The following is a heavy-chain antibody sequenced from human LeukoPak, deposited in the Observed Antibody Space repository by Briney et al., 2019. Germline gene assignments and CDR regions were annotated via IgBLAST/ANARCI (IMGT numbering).Heavy chain of an antibody. J-gene: IGHJ4*02. D-gene: IGHD6-19*01. CDR2: ISAYNGNT. V-gene: IGHV1-18*01. CDR1: GYTFTNYG. Sequence: ASVKVSCKASGYTFTNYGISWVRQAPGQGLEWMGWISAYNGNTNYAQKLQGRVTMTTDTSTSTAYMELRSLRSDDTAVYYCARVIDGAVAPYFDYWGQGTLVTVSS. CDR3: ARVIDGAVAPYFDY.